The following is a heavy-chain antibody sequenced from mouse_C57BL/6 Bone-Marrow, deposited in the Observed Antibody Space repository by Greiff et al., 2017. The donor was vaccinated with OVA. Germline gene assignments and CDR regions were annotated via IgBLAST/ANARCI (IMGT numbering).Heavy chain of an antibody. Sequence: EVQLVESGGGLVQPGGSLKLSCAASGFTFSDYYMYWVRQTPEKRLEWVAYISNGGGSTYYPDTVKGRFTISRDNAKNTLYLQMSRLKSEDTAMYYCARELGLYAMDYWGQGTSVTVSS. CDR1: GFTFSDYY. CDR2: ISNGGGST. D-gene: IGHD4-1*01. V-gene: IGHV5-12*01. CDR3: ARELGLYAMDY. J-gene: IGHJ4*01.